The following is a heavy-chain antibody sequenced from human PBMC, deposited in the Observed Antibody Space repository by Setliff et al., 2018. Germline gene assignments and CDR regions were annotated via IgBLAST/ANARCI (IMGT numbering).Heavy chain of an antibody. CDR3: AKPQLELRWGFES. CDR2: IYSGDRDT. Sequence: GGSLRLSCATSGFTVSSSDMSWVRQAPGKGLEWVSTIYSGDRDTFYTDSVKGRFTIFRDGSKNTLYLQMTSLRAEDTAVYYCAKPQLELRWGFESWGQGTLVTVSS. D-gene: IGHD1-7*01. CDR1: GFTVSSSD. V-gene: IGHV3-23*03. J-gene: IGHJ4*02.